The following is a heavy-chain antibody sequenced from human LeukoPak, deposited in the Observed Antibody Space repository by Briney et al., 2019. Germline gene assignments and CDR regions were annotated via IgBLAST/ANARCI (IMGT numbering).Heavy chain of an antibody. CDR3: ARPRSSWYGYFDY. J-gene: IGHJ4*02. D-gene: IGHD6-13*01. CDR2: IYYSGST. Sequence: SETLSLTCTVSGGSISSSSYYWGWIRQPPGKGLEWIGSIYYSGSTYYNPSLKSRVTISVDTSKNQFSLKLSSVTAADTAVYYCARPRSSWYGYFDYWGQGTLVTVSS. CDR1: GGSISSSSYY. V-gene: IGHV4-39*01.